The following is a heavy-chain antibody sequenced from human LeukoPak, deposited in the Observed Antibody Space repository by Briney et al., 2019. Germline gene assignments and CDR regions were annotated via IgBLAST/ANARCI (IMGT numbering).Heavy chain of an antibody. D-gene: IGHD3-22*01. J-gene: IGHJ4*02. CDR2: IKQDGSEK. Sequence: GGSLRLSCAASGFTFSSYWMSWVRQAPGKGLEWVANIKQDGSEKYYVDSVKGRFTISRDNAKNSLYLQMNSLRAEDTAVYYCARRKAYYDSSGYYCDYWGQGTLVTVSS. CDR3: ARRKAYYDSSGYYCDY. CDR1: GFTFSSYW. V-gene: IGHV3-7*01.